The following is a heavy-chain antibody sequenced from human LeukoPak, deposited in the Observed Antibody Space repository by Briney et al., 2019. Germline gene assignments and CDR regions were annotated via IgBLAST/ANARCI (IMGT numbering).Heavy chain of an antibody. D-gene: IGHD1-14*01. CDR2: MNPNSGNT. J-gene: IGHJ3*02. CDR3: ARGRRGMHDAFDI. Sequence: ASVKVSCKASGYTFTSYDINWARQATGQGLEWMGWMNPNSGNTGYAQKFQGRVTITRNTSISTAYMELSSLRSEDTAVYYCARGRRGMHDAFDIWGQGTMVTVSS. V-gene: IGHV1-8*01. CDR1: GYTFTSYD.